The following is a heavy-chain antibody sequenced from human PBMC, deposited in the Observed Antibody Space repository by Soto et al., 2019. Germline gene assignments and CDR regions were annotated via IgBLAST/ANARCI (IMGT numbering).Heavy chain of an antibody. V-gene: IGHV3-30*18. CDR2: ISYDGSNK. CDR1: GSTFSSYG. D-gene: IGHD2-8*01. J-gene: IGHJ4*02. CDR3: AKDQGSCTNGVCSYFDY. Sequence: GGSLRLSCAASGSTFSSYGMHWVRQAPGKGLEWVAVISYDGSNKYYADSVKGRFTISRDNSKNTLYLQMNSLRAEDTAVYYCAKDQGSCTNGVCSYFDYWGQGTLVTVSS.